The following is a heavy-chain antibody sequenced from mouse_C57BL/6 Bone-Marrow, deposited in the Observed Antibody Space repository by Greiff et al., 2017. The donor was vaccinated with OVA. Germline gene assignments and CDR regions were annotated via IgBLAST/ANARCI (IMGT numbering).Heavy chain of an antibody. CDR1: GFTFSSYS. D-gene: IGHD1-1*01. V-gene: IGHV5-4*03. CDR2: ISDGGSYT. CDR3: ARRAYGPWFAY. Sequence: EVKLMESGGGLVKPGASLKLSCAASGFTFSSYSMSWVRQTPEKRLEWVATISDGGSYTNYPDNVKGRFTMSRDNAKNNLYLQMSRLKSEDTATYYCARRAYGPWFAYWGQGTLVTVSA. J-gene: IGHJ3*01.